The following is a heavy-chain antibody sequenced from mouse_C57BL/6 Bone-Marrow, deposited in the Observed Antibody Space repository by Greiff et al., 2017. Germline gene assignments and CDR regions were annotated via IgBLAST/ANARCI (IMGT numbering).Heavy chain of an antibody. CDR1: GYTFTSSG. CDR3: ARQRQLRLPWLAY. Sequence: VQLQQSGAELARPGASVKLSCKASGYTFTSSGISWVKQRTGQGLEWIGEIYPRSGNTYYNETFKGKATLTADKSSSTAYMELRSLTSEDSAVYFCARQRQLRLPWLAYWGQGTLVTVSS. J-gene: IGHJ3*01. D-gene: IGHD3-2*02. V-gene: IGHV1-81*01. CDR2: IYPRSGNT.